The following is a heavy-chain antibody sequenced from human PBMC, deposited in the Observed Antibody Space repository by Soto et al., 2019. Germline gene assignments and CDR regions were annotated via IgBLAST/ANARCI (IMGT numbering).Heavy chain of an antibody. J-gene: IGHJ4*02. CDR1: GYTFTGYY. CDR3: ARTPGGSSSFVDY. D-gene: IGHD6-6*01. CDR2: INAGNGNT. V-gene: IGHV1-3*01. Sequence: GASVKVSCKASGYTFTGYYMHWVRQAPGQGLEWMGWINAGNGNTKYSQKFQGRVTITRDTSASTAYMELSSLRSEDTAVYYCARTPGGSSSFVDYWGQGTLVTVSS.